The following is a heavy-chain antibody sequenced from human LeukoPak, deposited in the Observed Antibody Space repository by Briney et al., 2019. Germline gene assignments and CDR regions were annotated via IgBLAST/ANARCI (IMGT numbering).Heavy chain of an antibody. CDR1: GYTFTSYD. D-gene: IGHD3-10*01. CDR2: MNPNSGNT. Sequence: ASVKVSCKASGYTFTSYDINWVRQATGQGLEWMGWMNPNSGNTGYAQKFQGRVTMTRNTSISTAYMELSSLRSEDTAVYYCAVLLWFGESRHYGMDVWGQGTTVTVSS. V-gene: IGHV1-8*01. J-gene: IGHJ6*02. CDR3: AVLLWFGESRHYGMDV.